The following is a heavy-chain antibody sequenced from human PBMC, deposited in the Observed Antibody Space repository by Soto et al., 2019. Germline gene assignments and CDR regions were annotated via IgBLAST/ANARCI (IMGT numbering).Heavy chain of an antibody. CDR2: IWYDGSNK. V-gene: IGHV3-33*01. D-gene: IGHD5-18*01. Sequence: GESLKISCAASGFTFSSYGMHWVRQAPGKGLEWVAVIWYDGSNKYYADSVKGRFTISRDNSKNTLYLQMNSLRAEDTAVYYCARDGAQSIDSYGSNWFDPWGQGTLVTVSS. J-gene: IGHJ5*02. CDR3: ARDGAQSIDSYGSNWFDP. CDR1: GFTFSSYG.